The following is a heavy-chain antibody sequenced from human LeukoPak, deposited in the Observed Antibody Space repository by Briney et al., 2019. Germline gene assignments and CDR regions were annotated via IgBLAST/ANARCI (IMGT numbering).Heavy chain of an antibody. CDR1: GFTFSSYS. CDR3: ARGPNLKWPTYNWFDP. CDR2: ISSSSSTI. Sequence: GGSLRLSCAASGFTFSSYSMNWVRQAPGRGLEWVSYISSSSSTIYYADSVKGRFTISRDNAKNSLYLQMNSLRAEDAAVYYCARGPNLKWPTYNWFDPWGQGTLVTVSS. D-gene: IGHD5-12*01. J-gene: IGHJ5*02. V-gene: IGHV3-48*04.